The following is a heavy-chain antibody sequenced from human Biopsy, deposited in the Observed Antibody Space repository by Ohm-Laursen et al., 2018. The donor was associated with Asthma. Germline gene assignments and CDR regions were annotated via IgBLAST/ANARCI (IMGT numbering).Heavy chain of an antibody. D-gene: IGHD7-27*01. CDR2: INPNGGAT. CDR1: AYTFIGYH. J-gene: IGHJ5*02. Sequence: ASVKVSCNASAYTFIGYHLHWVRQAPGEGLEWMGRINPNGGATIYAQKFQGRVTMTRDTSISTAYMELSRLTSDDTAVYYCARVQKSPGDRWFDPWCQGTLVTVSS. V-gene: IGHV1-2*06. CDR3: ARVQKSPGDRWFDP.